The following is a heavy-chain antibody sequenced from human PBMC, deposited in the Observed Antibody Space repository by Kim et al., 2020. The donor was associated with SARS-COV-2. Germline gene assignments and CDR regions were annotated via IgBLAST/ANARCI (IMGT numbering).Heavy chain of an antibody. CDR1: GGSISSSSYY. D-gene: IGHD3-16*01. J-gene: IGHJ4*02. CDR2: IYYSGST. CDR3: ARDLYTYLLGVGD. Sequence: SETLSLTCTVSGGSISSSSYYWGWIRQPPGKGLEWIGSIYYSGSTYYNPSLKSRVTISVDTSKNQFSLKLSSVTAADTAVYYCARDLYTYLLGVGDWGQGTLVTVSS. V-gene: IGHV4-39*07.